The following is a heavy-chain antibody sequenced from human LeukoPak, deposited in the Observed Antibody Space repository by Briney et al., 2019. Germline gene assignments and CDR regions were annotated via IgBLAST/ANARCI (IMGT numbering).Heavy chain of an antibody. CDR3: AFTRVVDL. J-gene: IGHJ5*02. Sequence: SETLSLTRTVSCVSISSSSYYWGWIRHPPGKGLEWIGSIYYSGSTYYNPSLKSRVTISVDTSKNQFSLKLSSVTTADTAVYYCAFTRVVDLWGQGTLVTVPS. CDR1: CVSISSSSYY. V-gene: IGHV4-39*01. CDR2: IYYSGST. D-gene: IGHD2-2*01.